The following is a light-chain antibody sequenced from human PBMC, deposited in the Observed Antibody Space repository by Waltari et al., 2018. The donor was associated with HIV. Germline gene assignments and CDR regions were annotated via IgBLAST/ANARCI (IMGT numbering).Light chain of an antibody. CDR1: QSGRSY. CDR3: EQRSNWTMPYT. Sequence: DIVLTQSPATLSFSPGERATLSCTASQSGRSYLALYQQKPSQAPRLLIYYASNRFTGIPARFIGTGSGTDFTLTISSLEPGNIAVYDCEQRSNWTMPYTFGQGTKLEMK. CDR2: YAS. V-gene: IGKV3-11*01. J-gene: IGKJ2*01.